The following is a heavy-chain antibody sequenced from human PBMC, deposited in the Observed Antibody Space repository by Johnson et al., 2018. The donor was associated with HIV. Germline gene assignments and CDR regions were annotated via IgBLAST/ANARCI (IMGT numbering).Heavy chain of an antibody. J-gene: IGHJ3*02. V-gene: IGHV3-23*04. D-gene: IGHD6-13*01. Sequence: VQLVESGGGLVQPGGSLRLSCAASGFTFSSYAMSWVRQAPGQGLDWVSALSGSGVTDYADSVKCRFIISRDTSKNTLYLQMNSLRAEDTAVYYCAKDFIAAAGHDAFDIWGQGTMVTVSS. CDR2: LSGSGVT. CDR3: AKDFIAAAGHDAFDI. CDR1: GFTFSSYA.